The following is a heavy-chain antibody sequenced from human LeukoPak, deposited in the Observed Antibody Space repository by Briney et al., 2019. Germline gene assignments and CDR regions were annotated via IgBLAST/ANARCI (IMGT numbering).Heavy chain of an antibody. CDR1: GGTFSSYA. CDR3: ARYTSGYYRWFDP. V-gene: IGHV1-69*01. D-gene: IGHD6-19*01. CDR2: IIPIFGTA. J-gene: IGHJ5*02. Sequence: GASVKVSCKASGGTFSSYAISWVRQAPGQGLEWMGGIIPIFGTANYAQKFQGRVTITADESTSTAYMELGSLRSEDTAVYYCARYTSGYYRWFDPWGQGTLVTVSS.